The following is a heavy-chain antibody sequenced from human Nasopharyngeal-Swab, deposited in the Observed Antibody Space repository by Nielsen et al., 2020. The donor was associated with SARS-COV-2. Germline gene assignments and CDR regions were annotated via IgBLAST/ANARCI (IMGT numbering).Heavy chain of an antibody. Sequence: ASVKVSCKTSGYTFINYYMHWVRQAPGQGLEWMGIINPSAAYTSYAQKFQGRVTMTEDTSTDTAYMELSSLRSEDTAVYYCARESQIPLAIPQGFDTWGQGTLVTVSS. V-gene: IGHV1-46*01. CDR2: INPSAAYT. CDR1: GYTFINYY. CDR3: ARESQIPLAIPQGFDT. D-gene: IGHD2-2*01. J-gene: IGHJ5*02.